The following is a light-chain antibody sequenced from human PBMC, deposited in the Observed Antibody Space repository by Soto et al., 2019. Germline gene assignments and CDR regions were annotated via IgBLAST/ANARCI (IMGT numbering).Light chain of an antibody. CDR1: QNLGSGY. J-gene: IGKJ1*01. CDR2: AAS. Sequence: EIVLTQSPGTLSLSPGDRATLSCRASQNLGSGYLAWYQQKPGQAPRILIYAASSRATGIPDRFSGSGSGTDVSLTISRLEPEDFAVYYCQQYDTSPRTFGQGTKVEI. V-gene: IGKV3-20*01. CDR3: QQYDTSPRT.